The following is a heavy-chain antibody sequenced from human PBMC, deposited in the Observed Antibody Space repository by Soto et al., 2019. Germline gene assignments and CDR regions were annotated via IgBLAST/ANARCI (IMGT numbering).Heavy chain of an antibody. J-gene: IGHJ3*02. V-gene: IGHV4-59*01. CDR3: ARGREFTNDAFDI. Sequence: ETLSLTCTVSGGSISSYYWSWIRQPPGKGLEWIGYIYYSGSTNYNPSLKSRVTISVDTSKNQFSLKLSSVTAADTAVYYCARGREFTNDAFDIWGQGTMVTVSS. CDR1: GGSISSYY. D-gene: IGHD2-2*01. CDR2: IYYSGST.